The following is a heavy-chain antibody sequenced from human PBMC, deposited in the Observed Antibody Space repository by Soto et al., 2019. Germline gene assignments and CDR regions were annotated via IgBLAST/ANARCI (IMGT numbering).Heavy chain of an antibody. V-gene: IGHV3-30*18. Sequence: GSLRLSCAASGFTFSSYGMHLVRQAPGKGLEWVAVISYDGSNKYYADSVKGRFTISRDNSKNTLYLQMNSLRAEDTAVYYCAKGDTDIVATQQVYYYYGMDVWGQGTTVTVSS. CDR2: ISYDGSNK. D-gene: IGHD5-12*01. CDR1: GFTFSSYG. CDR3: AKGDTDIVATQQVYYYYGMDV. J-gene: IGHJ6*02.